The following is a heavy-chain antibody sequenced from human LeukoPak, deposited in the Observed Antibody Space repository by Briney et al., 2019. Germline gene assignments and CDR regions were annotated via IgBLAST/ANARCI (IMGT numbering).Heavy chain of an antibody. CDR1: GFTFDDYA. Sequence: GGSLRLSCAASGFTFDDYAMHWVRQAPGKGLEWVSGISWNSGSIGYADSVKGRFTISRDNAKNSLYLQMNSLRAEDTALYYCAKEATYYDYVWGSYRFWPGPFDYWGQGTLVTVSS. CDR3: AKEATYYDYVWGSYRFWPGPFDY. CDR2: ISWNSGSI. J-gene: IGHJ4*02. D-gene: IGHD3-16*02. V-gene: IGHV3-9*01.